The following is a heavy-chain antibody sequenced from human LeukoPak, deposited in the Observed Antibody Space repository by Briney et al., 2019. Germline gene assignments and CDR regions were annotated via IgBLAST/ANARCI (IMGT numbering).Heavy chain of an antibody. V-gene: IGHV1-18*04. CDR2: ISAYNGNS. Sequence: ASVKVSCKASGYTFTGYYMHWVRQVPGQGLEWMGWISAYNGNSNYAQKLQGRVTMTTDTSTSTAYMELRSLRSDDTAVYYCALSGSYAPFDYWGQGTLVTVSS. CDR3: ALSGSYAPFDY. J-gene: IGHJ4*02. D-gene: IGHD1-26*01. CDR1: GYTFTGYY.